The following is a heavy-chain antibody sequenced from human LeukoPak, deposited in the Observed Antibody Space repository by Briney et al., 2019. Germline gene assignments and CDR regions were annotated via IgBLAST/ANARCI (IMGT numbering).Heavy chain of an antibody. J-gene: IGHJ4*02. CDR1: GGSFSGYY. D-gene: IGHD3-9*01. CDR3: ARHYDILTGYFDY. V-gene: IGHV4-34*01. CDR2: INHSGST. Sequence: SETLSLTCAVYGGSFSGYYWSWIRQPPGKGLECIGEINHSGSTNYNPSLKSRVTISVDTSKNQFSLKLSSVTAADTAVYYCARHYDILTGYFDYWGQGTLVTVSS.